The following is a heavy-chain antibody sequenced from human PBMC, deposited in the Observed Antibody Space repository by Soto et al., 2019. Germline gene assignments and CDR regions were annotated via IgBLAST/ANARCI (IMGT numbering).Heavy chain of an antibody. Sequence: SETLSLTCTVSGGSVSSGSYYWSWIRQPPGKGLEWIGYIYYSGSTNYNPSLKSRVTISVDTPKNQFSLKLSSVTAADTAVYYCARGYSSSWSYYYYGMDVWGQGTTVTVSS. CDR2: IYYSGST. CDR3: ARGYSSSWSYYYYGMDV. V-gene: IGHV4-61*01. J-gene: IGHJ6*02. D-gene: IGHD6-13*01. CDR1: GGSVSSGSYY.